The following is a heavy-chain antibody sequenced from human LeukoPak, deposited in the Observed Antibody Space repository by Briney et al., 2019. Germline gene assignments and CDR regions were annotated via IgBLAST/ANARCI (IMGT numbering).Heavy chain of an antibody. D-gene: IGHD1-26*01. CDR3: ARQVGATLTHVDY. J-gene: IGHJ4*02. CDR1: GGSISSSNW. V-gene: IGHV4-4*02. Sequence: SGTLSLTCAVSGGSISSSNWWSWVRQPPGKGLEWIGEIYHSGSTNYNPSLKGRVTIPVNNSKNQFSLKLSSVTAADTAVYYCARQVGATLTHVDYWGQGTLVTVSS. CDR2: IYHSGST.